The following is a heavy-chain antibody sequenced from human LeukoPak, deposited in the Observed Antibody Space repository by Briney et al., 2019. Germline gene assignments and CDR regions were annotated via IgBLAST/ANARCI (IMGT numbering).Heavy chain of an antibody. V-gene: IGHV4-39*07. Sequence: SETLSLTCTVSGGSISSSSYYWGWIRQPPGKGLEWIGSIYYSGSTYYNPSLKSRVTISVDTSKNQFSLKLSSVTAADTAVYYCAREGNWAAAGGYFDYWGQGTLVTVSS. J-gene: IGHJ4*02. CDR2: IYYSGST. D-gene: IGHD6-13*01. CDR1: GGSISSSSYY. CDR3: AREGNWAAAGGYFDY.